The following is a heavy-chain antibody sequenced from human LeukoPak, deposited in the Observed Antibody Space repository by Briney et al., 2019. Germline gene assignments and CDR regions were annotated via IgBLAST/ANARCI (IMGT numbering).Heavy chain of an antibody. J-gene: IGHJ3*02. D-gene: IGHD2-8*01. CDR3: AKDRGYYDAFDI. V-gene: IGHV3-48*03. CDR1: GFTFSSYE. CDR2: ISSSGSTI. Sequence: GGSLRLSCAASGFTFSSYEMNWVRQAPGKGLEWVSYISSSGSTIYYADSVKGRFTISRDNAKNTLYLQMNSLRAEDTAVYYCAKDRGYYDAFDIWGQGTMVTVSS.